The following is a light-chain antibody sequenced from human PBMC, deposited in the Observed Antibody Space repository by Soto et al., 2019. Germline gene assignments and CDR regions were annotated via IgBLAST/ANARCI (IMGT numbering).Light chain of an antibody. J-gene: IGKJ3*01. CDR1: QSVSNY. Sequence: EIVLTQSPATLSLSPGERATLSCRASQSVSNYLGWYQQKPGLAPRLLIYGASNRATGIPARFSGSGSGTDFTLTISSLEPEDFAVYYCQQRSNWPPVFTFGPGTRVEIK. V-gene: IGKV3-11*01. CDR2: GAS. CDR3: QQRSNWPPVFT.